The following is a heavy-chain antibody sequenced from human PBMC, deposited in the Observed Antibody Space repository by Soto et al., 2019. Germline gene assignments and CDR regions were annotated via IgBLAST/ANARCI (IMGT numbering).Heavy chain of an antibody. J-gene: IGHJ4*02. CDR1: GFAFNYYA. Sequence: EVQLLDSGGGLVLPGGSLRLSCAASGFAFNYYALYWVRQAPGRGLEWVSVIRARAGRSYYADSVKGRFTISSDNSKNVLSLEITNLRAEDAATYFRTKGSIDYSASVDHWGQGTLVIVSS. D-gene: IGHD1-26*01. V-gene: IGHV3-23*01. CDR3: TKGSIDYSASVDH. CDR2: IRARAGRS.